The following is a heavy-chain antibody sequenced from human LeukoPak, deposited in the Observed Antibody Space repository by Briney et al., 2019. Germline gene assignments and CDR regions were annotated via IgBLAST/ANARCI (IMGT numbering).Heavy chain of an antibody. D-gene: IGHD2-8*01. Sequence: GESLQISCKGSGYSFTSYWIGWVRQTPGKGLEWMGIIYPGDSDTRYSPSFQGQVTISADKSISTAYLQWSSLKASDTAMYYCASQTEVSGDAFDIWGQGTMVTVSS. CDR3: ASQTEVSGDAFDI. V-gene: IGHV5-51*01. CDR1: GYSFTSYW. J-gene: IGHJ3*02. CDR2: IYPGDSDT.